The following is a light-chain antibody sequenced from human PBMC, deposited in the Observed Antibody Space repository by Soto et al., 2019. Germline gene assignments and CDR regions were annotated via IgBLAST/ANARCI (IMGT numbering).Light chain of an antibody. CDR2: DAS. CDR3: QQYSDLPYT. Sequence: EVVLTQSPGTLSLSPRERATLSCRASQSISSRNLAWFQQKPGQAPRLLIYDASSRATGIPDRFSGSGSVTEFTLTINRLEPEDFAVYYCQQYSDLPYTSDQGTKLEVK. J-gene: IGKJ2*01. V-gene: IGKV3-20*01. CDR1: QSISSRN.